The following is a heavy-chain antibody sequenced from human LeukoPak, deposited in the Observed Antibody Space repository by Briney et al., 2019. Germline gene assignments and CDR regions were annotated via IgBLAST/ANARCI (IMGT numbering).Heavy chain of an antibody. J-gene: IGHJ6*02. CDR3: ARGVGDLVATIPFYYYGMDV. Sequence: SETLSLTCAVSGGSISSSNWWSWVRQPPGKGLEWIGEIYHSGSTNYNPSLKSRVTISVDKSKNQFSLKLSSVTAADTAVYYCARGVGDLVATIPFYYYGMDVWGQGTTVTVSS. V-gene: IGHV4-4*02. D-gene: IGHD5-12*01. CDR2: IYHSGST. CDR1: GGSISSSNW.